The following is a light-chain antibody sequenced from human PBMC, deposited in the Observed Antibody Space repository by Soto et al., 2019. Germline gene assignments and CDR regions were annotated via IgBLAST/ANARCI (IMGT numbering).Light chain of an antibody. V-gene: IGKV1-5*03. CDR2: KAS. CDR1: QSISSW. CDR3: QQYYSYSFT. J-gene: IGKJ3*01. Sequence: DIQMTQSPSTLSASVGDRVTITCRASQSISSWLAWYQQKPGKAPKLLIYKASSLESGVPSRFSGSGSGTEFTLTSSSLQPDDFATYYCQQYYSYSFTFGPGTKVDIK.